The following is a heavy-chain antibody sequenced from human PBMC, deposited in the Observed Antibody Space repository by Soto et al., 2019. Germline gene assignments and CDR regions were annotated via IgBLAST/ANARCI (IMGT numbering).Heavy chain of an antibody. CDR2: IIPIFGTA. J-gene: IGHJ4*02. CDR1: GGTFSTYS. Sequence: QVQLVQSGAETKKPGSAVKVSCKASGGTFSTYSINWVRQAPGQGLEWMGGIIPIFGTANYAQKFQGTVTITADESTRTAYMGLSILRSDDTAVHYCALGVGFFCGSYCSRHYFDYWGQGTLVTVSS. D-gene: IGHD2-21*02. V-gene: IGHV1-69*01. CDR3: ALGVGFFCGSYCSRHYFDY.